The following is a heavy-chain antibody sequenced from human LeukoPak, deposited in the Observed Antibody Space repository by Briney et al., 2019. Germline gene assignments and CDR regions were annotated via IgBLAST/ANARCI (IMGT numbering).Heavy chain of an antibody. CDR3: AKDIVGATHAFDI. J-gene: IGHJ3*02. V-gene: IGHV3-23*01. CDR2: ISQLGDYI. D-gene: IGHD1-26*01. Sequence: GGSLRLSCSVSGFTFINYAMNWVRQAPGKGLDWVSAISQLGDYIYYAESVKGRFTISRDNSKNKVYLQMNGLRAEDTGVYYCAKDIVGATHAFDIWGQGTMVTVSS. CDR1: GFTFINYA.